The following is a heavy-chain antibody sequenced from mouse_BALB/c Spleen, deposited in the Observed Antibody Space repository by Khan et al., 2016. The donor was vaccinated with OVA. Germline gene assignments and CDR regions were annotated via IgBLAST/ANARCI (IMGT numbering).Heavy chain of an antibody. CDR1: GYTFTTYT. CDR2: IIPSNDYT. D-gene: IGHD2-14*01. CDR3: VREGAYDRSDGWFDY. V-gene: IGHV1-4*01. J-gene: IGHJ3*01. Sequence: QVQLQQSGAELARPGASVKMSCKASGYTFTTYTIHWVKQRPGQGLEWIGYIIPSNDYTNYNQKFKDRATLTADKSSSTAYMQLSSLTAEDSAVXYCVREGAYDRSDGWFDYWGQGTLVTVSA.